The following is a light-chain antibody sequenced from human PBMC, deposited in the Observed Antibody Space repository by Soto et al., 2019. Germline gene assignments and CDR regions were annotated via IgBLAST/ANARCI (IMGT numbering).Light chain of an antibody. CDR3: QQYNSYNRT. J-gene: IGKJ1*01. CDR1: QSISSW. Sequence: DIQMTQSPSTLSASVGDRVTLTCRASQSISSWLAWYQQKPGKAPKLLIYDASSLESGVPSRFSGSGSGTEFSPTITSLQPDAFATQHCQQYNSYNRTFGQGTQVDIK. V-gene: IGKV1-5*01. CDR2: DAS.